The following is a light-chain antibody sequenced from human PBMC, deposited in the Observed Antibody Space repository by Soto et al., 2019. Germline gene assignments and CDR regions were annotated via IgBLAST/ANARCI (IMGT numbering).Light chain of an antibody. V-gene: IGKV3-20*01. CDR2: GAS. CDR1: QSVSSGY. CDR3: QQYGSTPIT. J-gene: IGKJ5*01. Sequence: EIVLTQSPGTLSLSPGERATLTCRASQSVSSGYLTWYQQKPGQAPRLLIYGASSRATGLPARFSGSGSGTDFTLTISRLQPADFAAYYCQQYGSTPITFGQGTRLEIK.